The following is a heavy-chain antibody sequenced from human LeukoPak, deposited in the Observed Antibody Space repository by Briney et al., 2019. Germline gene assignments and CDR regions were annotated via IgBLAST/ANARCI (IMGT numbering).Heavy chain of an antibody. J-gene: IGHJ6*02. CDR3: ARDPIVVVPAVGMDV. V-gene: IGHV3-33*08. CDR2: IWYDGSNK. CDR1: GFTFSSYA. D-gene: IGHD2-2*01. Sequence: PGGSLRLSCAASGFTFSSYAMHWVRQAPGKGLEWVAVIWYDGSNKHYADSVKGRFTISRDNSKNTVYLQMNSLRAEDMAVYYCARDPIVVVPAVGMDVWGQGTTVTVSS.